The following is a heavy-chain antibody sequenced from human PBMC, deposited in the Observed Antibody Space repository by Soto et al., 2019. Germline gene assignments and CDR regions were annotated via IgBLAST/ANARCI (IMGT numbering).Heavy chain of an antibody. CDR2: IYYSGST. Sequence: QVQLQESGPGLVKPSQTLSLTCTVSGGSISSGGYYWSWIRQHPGKGLEWIGYIYYSGSTYYNPSLKSRVTISVDTSKNQFSLKLSSVTAADTAVYYCARAYGSGSYYENWFDPWGQGTLVTVSS. V-gene: IGHV4-31*03. CDR3: ARAYGSGSYYENWFDP. CDR1: GGSISSGGYY. J-gene: IGHJ5*02. D-gene: IGHD3-10*01.